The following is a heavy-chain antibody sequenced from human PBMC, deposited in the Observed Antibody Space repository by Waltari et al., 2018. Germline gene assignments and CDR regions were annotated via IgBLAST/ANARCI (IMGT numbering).Heavy chain of an antibody. J-gene: IGHJ4*02. D-gene: IGHD2-2*01. CDR3: ARASTPDIVVVPAAIGY. CDR1: GYTFTGYY. CDR2: NNPNSGGT. V-gene: IGHV1-2*02. Sequence: QVQLVQSGAEVKKPGASVKVSCKASGYTFTGYYMHWVRQAPGQGLEWMGWNNPNSGGTNYAQKFQGRVTMTRDTSISAADMELSRLRSDDTAVYYCARASTPDIVVVPAAIGYWGQGTLVTVSS.